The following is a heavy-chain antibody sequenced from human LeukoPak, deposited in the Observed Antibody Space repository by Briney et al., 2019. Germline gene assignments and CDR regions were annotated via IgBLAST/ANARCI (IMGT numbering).Heavy chain of an antibody. CDR2: IKHDGSDV. CDR3: ARGPSTTLTTR. CDR1: GFTFSDYW. J-gene: IGHJ4*02. D-gene: IGHD4-17*01. V-gene: IGHV3-7*01. Sequence: GGSLRLSCVVSGFTFSDYWMTWVRQAPGKGLEWVANIKHDGSDVQYVDSVKGRFTISRDNAQSSLFLQMSSLRREDTAVYYCARGPSTTLTTRWGQGTLVAVSS.